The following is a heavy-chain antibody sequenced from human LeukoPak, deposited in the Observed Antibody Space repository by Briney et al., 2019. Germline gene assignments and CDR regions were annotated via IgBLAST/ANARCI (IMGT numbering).Heavy chain of an antibody. Sequence: PSETLSLTCTVSSGSISGSSYFWGWIRQPPGKGLEWIGNLYDGGSTYYNPSLKSRVTISVDTSKNQFSLKLSSVTAADTAVYYCARTYYFDSSGRIGAFDYWGQGTLVTVSS. D-gene: IGHD3-22*01. CDR1: SGSISGSSYF. J-gene: IGHJ4*02. CDR2: LYDGGST. CDR3: ARTYYFDSSGRIGAFDY. V-gene: IGHV4-39*01.